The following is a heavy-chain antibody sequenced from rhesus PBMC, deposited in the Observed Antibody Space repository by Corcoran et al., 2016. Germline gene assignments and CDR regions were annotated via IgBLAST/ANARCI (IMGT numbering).Heavy chain of an antibody. D-gene: IGHD3-16*01. Sequence: QVQLQESSPGLVKPSETLSLTCAVSGGSISSSYSYWSWIHQAPGKGPEGMGYISYSGSTTYHPTLKGRVPLSRDTSKTQFSLRLSSVTAADTAVYYCARRRGYSGSYYYFDYWGQGVLVTVSS. V-gene: IGHV4-122*02. CDR1: GGSISSSYSY. CDR2: ISYSGST. CDR3: ARRRGYSGSYYYFDY. J-gene: IGHJ4*01.